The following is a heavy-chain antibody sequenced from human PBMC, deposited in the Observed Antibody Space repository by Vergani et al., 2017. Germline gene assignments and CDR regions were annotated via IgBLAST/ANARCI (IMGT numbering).Heavy chain of an antibody. V-gene: IGHV3-23*04. D-gene: IGHD6-13*01. CDR3: ATFAAAGTGEGIDY. CDR2: ISGSGGST. Sequence: EVQLVESGGGLVQPGGSLRLSCAASGFTFSSYWMHWVRQAPGKGLVWVSAISGSGGSTYYADSVKGRFTISRDNSKNTLYLQMNSLRAEDTAVYYCATFAAAGTGEGIDYWGQGTLVTVSS. J-gene: IGHJ4*02. CDR1: GFTFSSYW.